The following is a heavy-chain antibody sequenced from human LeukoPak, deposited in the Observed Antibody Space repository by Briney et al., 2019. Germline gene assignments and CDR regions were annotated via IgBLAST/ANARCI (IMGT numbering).Heavy chain of an antibody. Sequence: SETLSLTCTVSGGSISSSSYYWGWIRQPPGKGLEWIGSIYYSGSTYYNPSLKSRVTISVDTSKNQFSLKLSSVTAADTAVYYCARRWKGNYYDSSGYSYWGQGTLVTVSS. CDR3: ARRWKGNYYDSSGYSY. CDR1: GGSISSSSYY. CDR2: IYYSGST. J-gene: IGHJ4*02. D-gene: IGHD3-22*01. V-gene: IGHV4-39*07.